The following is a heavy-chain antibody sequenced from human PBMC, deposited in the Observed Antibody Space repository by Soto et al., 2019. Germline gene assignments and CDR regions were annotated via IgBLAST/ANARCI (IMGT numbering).Heavy chain of an antibody. D-gene: IGHD3-10*01. CDR2: INDSGNI. J-gene: IGHJ6*03. CDR3: ARGLILWFGELSRRGGYYYYMGV. Sequence: QVQLQQWGAGLLKPSETLSLTCAVSGGSFSGYQWTWIRQTPGKGLEWIGEINDSGNINYNPSLKSRVTILVDTAKKQISLKLSSVTAADTAVYYCARGLILWFGELSRRGGYYYYMGVWGKGTTVTVSS. CDR1: GGSFSGYQ. V-gene: IGHV4-34*01.